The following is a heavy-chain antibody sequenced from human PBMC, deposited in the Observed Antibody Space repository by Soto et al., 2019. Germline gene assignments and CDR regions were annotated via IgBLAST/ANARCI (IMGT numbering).Heavy chain of an antibody. CDR2: ISAYNGNT. D-gene: IGHD3-9*01. Sequence: ASVKVSCKASGYTFTSYGISWVRQAPGQGLEWMGWISAYNGNTNYAQKLQGRVTMTTDTSTSTAYMELRSLRSDDTAVYYCARRCQSYYDILTGYYYFDYWGQGTLVTVSS. V-gene: IGHV1-18*01. CDR3: ARRCQSYYDILTGYYYFDY. CDR1: GYTFTSYG. J-gene: IGHJ4*02.